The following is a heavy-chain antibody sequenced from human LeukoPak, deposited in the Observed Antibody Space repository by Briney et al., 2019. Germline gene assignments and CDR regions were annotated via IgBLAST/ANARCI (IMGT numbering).Heavy chain of an antibody. J-gene: IGHJ4*02. CDR3: VRGISSWLVDNFDY. V-gene: IGHV3-64D*06. CDR1: GFIFITYA. D-gene: IGHD6-13*01. CDR2: ITTNGDST. Sequence: GGSLRLSCSASGFIFITYAMHWVRQAPGKELEYVSGITTNGDSTFYADSVKGRFTISRDNSKNTLYLQMSSLRPEDTAVYYCVRGISSWLVDNFDYWGQGTLVTVSS.